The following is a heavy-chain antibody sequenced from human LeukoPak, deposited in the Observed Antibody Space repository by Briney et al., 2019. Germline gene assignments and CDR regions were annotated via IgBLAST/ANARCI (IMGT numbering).Heavy chain of an antibody. CDR2: IYSGGST. Sequence: GGSLRLSCAASGFTVSSNYMSWVRQAPGKGLEWVSVIYSGGSTYYADSVKGRFTISRDNSKNTLYLQMNSLRAEDTAVYYCARDFQARRSRIMIFGVVPDYWGQGTLVTVSS. D-gene: IGHD3-3*01. CDR3: ARDFQARRSRIMIFGVVPDY. J-gene: IGHJ4*02. V-gene: IGHV3-66*01. CDR1: GFTVSSNY.